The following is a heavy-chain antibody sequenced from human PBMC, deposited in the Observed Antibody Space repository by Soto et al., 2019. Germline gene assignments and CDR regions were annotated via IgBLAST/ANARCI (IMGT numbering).Heavy chain of an antibody. CDR3: TTVFCSSTSCYTVDY. CDR1: EFTFSNAW. CDR2: IKSKTDGGTT. J-gene: IGHJ4*02. D-gene: IGHD2-2*02. Sequence: EVQLVESGGGLVKPGGSLRLSCAASEFTFSNAWMSWVRQAPGKGLEWVGRIKSKTDGGTTDYAAPVKGRFTISRDDSKNTLYLQMNSLKTEDTAVYYCTTVFCSSTSCYTVDYWGQGTLVTVSS. V-gene: IGHV3-15*01.